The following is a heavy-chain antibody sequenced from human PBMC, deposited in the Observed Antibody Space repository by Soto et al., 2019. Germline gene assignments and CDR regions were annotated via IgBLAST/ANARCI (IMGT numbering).Heavy chain of an antibody. CDR1: GGSISHYY. J-gene: IGHJ4*02. CDR2: IYFSGST. Sequence: SETLSLTCTVSGGSISHYYWSWIRQPPGKGLEWIGYIYFSGSTTYNPSLKSRVTMSVDTSKNQFSLRLSSVTAADTAVYFCARGEYCSSVNCYLAAFDSWGQGALVTVSS. V-gene: IGHV4-59*01. D-gene: IGHD2-2*01. CDR3: ARGEYCSSVNCYLAAFDS.